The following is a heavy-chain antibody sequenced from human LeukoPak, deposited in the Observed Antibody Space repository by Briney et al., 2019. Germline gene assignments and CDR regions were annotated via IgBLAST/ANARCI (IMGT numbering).Heavy chain of an antibody. CDR2: IYYSGST. CDR3: ARATYYYYYMDV. J-gene: IGHJ6*03. Sequence: SETLSLTCTMSGASFNSDDQYWNWIRQPPGKGLEWIGSIYYSGSTYYNPSLNSRVTISVDTSKNQFSLKLSSVTAADTAVYYCARATYYYYYMDVWGKGTTVTVSS. CDR1: GASFNSDDQY. V-gene: IGHV4-39*07. D-gene: IGHD3-16*01.